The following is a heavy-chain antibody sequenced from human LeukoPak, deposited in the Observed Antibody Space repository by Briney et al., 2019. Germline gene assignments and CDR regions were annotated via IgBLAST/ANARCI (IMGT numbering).Heavy chain of an antibody. J-gene: IGHJ4*02. D-gene: IGHD2-15*01. CDR3: PREIVGGVTPAAY. CDR1: LDSTTSYF. V-gene: IGHV4-59*12. Sequence: SETLSLTCTVSLDSTTSYFWSWVRQAPGKGLEWVGEIHRSASPNYNPSPQRRITISIDWSRNQIVLELSSVTGVNTAVYYCPREIVGGVTPAAYWGQGTLVTVSS. CDR2: IHRSASP.